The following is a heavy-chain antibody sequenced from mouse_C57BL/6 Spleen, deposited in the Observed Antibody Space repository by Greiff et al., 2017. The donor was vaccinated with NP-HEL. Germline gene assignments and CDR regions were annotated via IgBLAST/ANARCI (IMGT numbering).Heavy chain of an antibody. J-gene: IGHJ2*01. Sequence: QLKQSGAELVRPGTSVKVSCKASGYAFTNYLIEWVKQRPGQGLEWIGVINPGSGGTNYNEKFKGKATLTADKSSSTAYMQLSSLTSEDSAVYFCARGGGNLDYWGQGTTLTVSS. V-gene: IGHV1-54*01. D-gene: IGHD2-1*01. CDR1: GYAFTNYL. CDR2: INPGSGGT. CDR3: ARGGGNLDY.